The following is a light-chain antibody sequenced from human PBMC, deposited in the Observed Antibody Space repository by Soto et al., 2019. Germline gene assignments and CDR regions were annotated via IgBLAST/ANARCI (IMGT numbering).Light chain of an antibody. CDR2: GAS. J-gene: IGKJ4*01. CDR3: QQYSISPRVT. CDR1: QSVSSSY. Sequence: EIVLTQSPGTLSLSPGERATLSCRASQSVSSSYLAWYQQKPGQAPRLLIYGASSRATGIPARFSGSGSGTDFTLTISRLEPEDFAGYYWQQYSISPRVTFGGRTNVEIK. V-gene: IGKV3-20*01.